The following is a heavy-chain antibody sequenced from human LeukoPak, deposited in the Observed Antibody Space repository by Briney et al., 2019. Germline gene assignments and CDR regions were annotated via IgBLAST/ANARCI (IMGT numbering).Heavy chain of an antibody. CDR1: GFTFSSYW. CDR2: IKQDGSEK. J-gene: IGHJ4*02. Sequence: PGGSLRLSCAVSGFTFSSYWMSWVRQAPGKGLEWVANIKQDGSEKYYVDSVKGRFTISRDNAKNSLYLQTNSLRAEDTAVYYCARRRYSGSSQHFDYWGLGTLVTVSS. CDR3: ARRRYSGSSQHFDY. D-gene: IGHD1-26*01. V-gene: IGHV3-7*01.